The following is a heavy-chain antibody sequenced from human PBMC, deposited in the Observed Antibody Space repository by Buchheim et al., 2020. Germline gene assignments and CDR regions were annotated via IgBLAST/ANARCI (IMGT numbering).Heavy chain of an antibody. CDR2: ISYDGSNK. V-gene: IGHV3-30*18. Sequence: QVQLVESGGGVVQPGRSLRLSCAASGFTFSSYGMHWVRQAPGKGLEWVAVISYDGSNKYYADSVKGRFTISRDNSKNTLYLQMNSLRAEDTAVYYCAKEWRDGYNQLVYWGQGTL. J-gene: IGHJ4*02. D-gene: IGHD5-24*01. CDR1: GFTFSSYG. CDR3: AKEWRDGYNQLVY.